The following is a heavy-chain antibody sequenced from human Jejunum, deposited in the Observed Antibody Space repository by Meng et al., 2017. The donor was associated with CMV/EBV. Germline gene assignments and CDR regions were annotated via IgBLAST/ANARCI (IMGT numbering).Heavy chain of an antibody. Sequence: RSRGYYWTWIRQNPGQALEWIGNIDNSGTTFHNPSLKSRVTISLDTANNQFSLKLRSVTAADTAVYYCAKNRGNTDRSGYYWYFDLWGRGTLVTVSS. D-gene: IGHD3-22*01. J-gene: IGHJ2*01. CDR1: RSRGYY. CDR2: IDNSGTT. CDR3: AKNRGNTDRSGYYWYFDL. V-gene: IGHV4-31*02.